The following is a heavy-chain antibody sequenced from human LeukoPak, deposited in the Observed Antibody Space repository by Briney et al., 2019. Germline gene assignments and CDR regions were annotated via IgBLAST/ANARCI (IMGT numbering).Heavy chain of an antibody. Sequence: GGSLRLPCAASGFTFSSYSMNWVRQAPGKGLEWVSYISSSSSTIYYADSVKGRFTISRDNAKNSLYLQMNSLRAEDTAVYYCAKVGSDSSGYYSGFDYWGQGTLVTVSS. D-gene: IGHD3-22*01. J-gene: IGHJ4*02. CDR1: GFTFSSYS. CDR3: AKVGSDSSGYYSGFDY. V-gene: IGHV3-48*01. CDR2: ISSSSSTI.